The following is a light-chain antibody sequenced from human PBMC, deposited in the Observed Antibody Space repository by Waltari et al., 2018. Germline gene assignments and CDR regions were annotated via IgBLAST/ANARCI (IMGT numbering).Light chain of an antibody. CDR1: QDITSA. V-gene: IGKV1-NL1*01. Sequence: DIQMTQSPSSLSAPVGDKGTTTCRASQDITSALAWYQAKPGKAPKLLLYGASRLQSGVPSRFSGSGFGTDYTLTISSLQTEDFATYYCQQYWTAPRTFGQGTKVEIK. CDR2: GAS. J-gene: IGKJ1*01. CDR3: QQYWTAPRT.